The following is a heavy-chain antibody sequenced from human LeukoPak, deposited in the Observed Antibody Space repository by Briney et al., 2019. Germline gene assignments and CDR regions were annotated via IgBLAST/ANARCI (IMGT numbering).Heavy chain of an antibody. J-gene: IGHJ6*03. CDR2: MNPNSGNT. Sequence: ASVKVSCKASGYTFTSYGISWVRQAPGQGLEWMGWMNPNSGNTGYAQKFQGRVTITRNTSISTAYMELSSLRSEDTAVYYCARGFKDTAMVAGDYYYYYMDVWGKGTTVTVSS. D-gene: IGHD5-18*01. V-gene: IGHV1-8*03. CDR1: GYTFTSYG. CDR3: ARGFKDTAMVAGDYYYYYMDV.